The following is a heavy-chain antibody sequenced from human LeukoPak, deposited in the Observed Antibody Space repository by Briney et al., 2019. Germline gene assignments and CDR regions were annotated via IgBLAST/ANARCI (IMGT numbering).Heavy chain of an antibody. Sequence: PGGSLRLSCAASGLTFSSYSMNWVRQAPGKGLEWVSYISSSSSTIYYADSVKGRFTISRDNAKNSLYLQMNSLRAEDTAVYYCARAGANYYGSGSYYNDAFDIWGQGTMVTVSS. CDR1: GLTFSSYS. CDR2: ISSSSSTI. V-gene: IGHV3-48*01. D-gene: IGHD3-10*01. J-gene: IGHJ3*02. CDR3: ARAGANYYGSGSYYNDAFDI.